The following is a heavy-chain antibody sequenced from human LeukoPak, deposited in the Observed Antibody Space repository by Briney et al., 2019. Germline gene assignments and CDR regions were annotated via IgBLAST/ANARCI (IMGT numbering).Heavy chain of an antibody. V-gene: IGHV3-23*01. CDR2: ISGSGGST. D-gene: IGHD6-13*01. CDR3: ARDLGSSWCNFDY. Sequence: GGSLRLSCAASGFTFSSYAMSWVRQAPGKGLEWVSAISGSGGSTYYADSVKGRFTISRDNAKNSLYLQMNSLRAEDTAVYYCARDLGSSWCNFDYWGQGTLVTVSS. CDR1: GFTFSSYA. J-gene: IGHJ4*02.